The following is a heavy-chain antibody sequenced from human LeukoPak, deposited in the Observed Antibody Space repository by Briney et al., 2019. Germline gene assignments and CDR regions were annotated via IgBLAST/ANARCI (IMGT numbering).Heavy chain of an antibody. V-gene: IGHV3-23*01. CDR2: ISGSGDNT. D-gene: IGHD3-22*01. CDR1: GFTFSSYA. CDR3: AKGSYYDSSGSFYLDY. J-gene: IGHJ4*02. Sequence: GGSLRLSCAASGFTFSSYAMSWVRQAPGKGLEWVSGISGSGDNTYYADSVKGRFTISRDNSKSTLYVQVNSLGTEDTAAYYCAKGSYYDSSGSFYLDYWGQGTLVTVSS.